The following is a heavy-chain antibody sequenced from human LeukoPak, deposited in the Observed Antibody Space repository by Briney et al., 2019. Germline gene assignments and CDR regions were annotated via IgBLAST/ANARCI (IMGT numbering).Heavy chain of an antibody. CDR2: INSDGSST. CDR3: ARESESSGWYDY. D-gene: IGHD6-19*01. V-gene: IGHV3-74*01. Sequence: GRSLRLSCAASGFTFRSYGMHWVRQAPGNGLVWVSRINSDGSSTSYADSVKGRFTISRDNSKNSLYLQMNSLRSDDTALYYCARESESSGWYDYWGQGTLVTVSS. CDR1: GFTFRSYG. J-gene: IGHJ4*02.